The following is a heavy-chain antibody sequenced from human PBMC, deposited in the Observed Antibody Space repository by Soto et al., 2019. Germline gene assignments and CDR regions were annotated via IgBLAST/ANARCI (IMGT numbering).Heavy chain of an antibody. CDR2: MNPNSGNT. J-gene: IGHJ4*02. CDR1: GYTFTSYD. V-gene: IGHV1-8*01. CDR3: ARAPKIVVVPAAETRIYYFDY. Sequence: GASVKVSCKASGYTFTSYDINWVRQATGQGLEWMGWMNPNSGNTGYAQKFQGRVTMTRNTSISTAYMELSSLRSEDTAVYYCARAPKIVVVPAAETRIYYFDYWGQGTLVTVSS. D-gene: IGHD2-2*01.